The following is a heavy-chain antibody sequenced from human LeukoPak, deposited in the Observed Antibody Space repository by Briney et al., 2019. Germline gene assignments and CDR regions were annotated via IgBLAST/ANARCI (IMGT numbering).Heavy chain of an antibody. CDR1: GYTFTGYY. V-gene: IGHV1-2*02. D-gene: IGHD7-27*01. J-gene: IGHJ5*02. Sequence: ASVKVSCKASGYTFTGYYMHWVRQAPGQGLEWMGWINPNSGGTNYAQKFQGRVTMTRDTSISTAYMELRSLRSDDTAVYYCARVGNDPQRQGFDPWGQGTLVTVSS. CDR3: ARVGNDPQRQGFDP. CDR2: INPNSGGT.